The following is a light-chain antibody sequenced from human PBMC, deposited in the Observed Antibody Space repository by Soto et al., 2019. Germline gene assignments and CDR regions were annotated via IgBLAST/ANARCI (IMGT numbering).Light chain of an antibody. CDR3: QQYGSSPLVT. Sequence: EIVLTQSPGTLSLSPGERATLSCRASQSFSSSYLDWYQQKPGQAPRLLIYGASSRATGIPDRFSGSGSGTDFTLTISRLEPEDFAVDYCQQYGSSPLVTFGQGTRLEIK. V-gene: IGKV3-20*01. CDR1: QSFSSSY. J-gene: IGKJ5*01. CDR2: GAS.